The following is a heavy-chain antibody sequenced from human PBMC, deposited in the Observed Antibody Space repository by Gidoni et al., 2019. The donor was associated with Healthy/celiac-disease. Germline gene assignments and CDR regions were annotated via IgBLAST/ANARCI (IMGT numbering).Heavy chain of an antibody. CDR1: GFTFSRYA. Sequence: EVQLLESGGGLVQPGGSLRLSCAASGFTFSRYAMSWVRQAPGKGLEWVSAISGSGGSTYYADSVKGRFTISRDNSKNTLYLQMNSLRAEDTAVYYCAKEIFVTVTTGDAFDIWGQGTMVTVSS. J-gene: IGHJ3*02. V-gene: IGHV3-23*01. CDR2: ISGSGGST. CDR3: AKEIFVTVTTGDAFDI. D-gene: IGHD4-17*01.